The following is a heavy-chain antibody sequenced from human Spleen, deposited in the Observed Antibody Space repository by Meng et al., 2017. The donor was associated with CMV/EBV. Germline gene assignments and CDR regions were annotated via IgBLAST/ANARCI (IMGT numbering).Heavy chain of an antibody. CDR2: IKQDGSEK. J-gene: IGHJ1*01. D-gene: IGHD6-19*01. CDR3: ARAAQGSGWYIATISYFQH. CDR1: GFTFSSYW. Sequence: LSLTCAASGFTFSSYWMSWVRQAPGKGLEWVANIKQDGSEKYYVDSVKGRFTISRDNAKNSLYLQMNSLRAEDTAVYYCARAAQGSGWYIATISYFQHWGQGTLVTVSS. V-gene: IGHV3-7*01.